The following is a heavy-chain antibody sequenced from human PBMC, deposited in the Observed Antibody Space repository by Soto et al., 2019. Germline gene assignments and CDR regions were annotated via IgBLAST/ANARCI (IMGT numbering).Heavy chain of an antibody. CDR2: INHSGST. J-gene: IGHJ5*02. V-gene: IGHV4-34*01. CDR1: GGSFSGYY. Sequence: SETLSLTCAVNGGSFSGYYWSWIRQPPGKGLEWIGEINHSGSTNYNPSLKSRVTISVDTSKNQFSLKLSSVTAADTAVYYCARAAAYYDFWSGYHPNWFDPWGQGTLVTVSS. D-gene: IGHD3-3*01. CDR3: ARAAAYYDFWSGYHPNWFDP.